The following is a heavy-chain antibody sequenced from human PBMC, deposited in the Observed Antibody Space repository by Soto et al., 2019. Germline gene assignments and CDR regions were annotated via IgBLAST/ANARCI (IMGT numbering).Heavy chain of an antibody. CDR1: GFTFSTYW. Sequence: EAQVVESGGGLVQPGGSLRLSCAASGFTFSTYWMTWGRQAPGKGLEWVANIKEDGSEKYYGDSVKGRFTISRDNAKNSVYLQMNSLRAEDTAVYYCARSFHCSGCRCYSVGTFDIWGEGRVVAVSS. CDR3: ARSFHCSGCRCYSVGTFDI. J-gene: IGHJ3*02. D-gene: IGHD2-15*01. CDR2: IKEDGSEK. V-gene: IGHV3-7*04.